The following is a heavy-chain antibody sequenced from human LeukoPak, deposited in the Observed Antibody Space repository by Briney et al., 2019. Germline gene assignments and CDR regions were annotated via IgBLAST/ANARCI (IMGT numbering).Heavy chain of an antibody. CDR1: GYTFTGYY. CDR2: INPNSGGT. V-gene: IGHV1-2*02. Sequence: GASVKVSCKASGYTFTGYYMHWVRQAPGQGLEWMGWINPNSGGTNYAQKFQGRVTMTRDTSISTAYMELSRLRSDDTAVYYCARVLAWGWLVAPLGWFDPWGQGTLVTVSS. D-gene: IGHD6-19*01. CDR3: ARVLAWGWLVAPLGWFDP. J-gene: IGHJ5*02.